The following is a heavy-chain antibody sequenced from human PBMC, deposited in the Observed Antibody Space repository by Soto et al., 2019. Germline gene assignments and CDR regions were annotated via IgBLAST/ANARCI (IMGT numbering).Heavy chain of an antibody. CDR2: INYSGST. V-gene: IGHV4-34*01. CDR3: ARRNYFYALDV. J-gene: IGHJ6*02. CDR1: GGSFSGYY. Sequence: SETLSLTCAVSGGSFSGYYWGWVRQPPGKGLEWVGEINYSGSTNYNPSLKRRVTISVDTPKNQVSLKVTSVTAADTAMYYCARRNYFYALDVWGQGTTVTVS.